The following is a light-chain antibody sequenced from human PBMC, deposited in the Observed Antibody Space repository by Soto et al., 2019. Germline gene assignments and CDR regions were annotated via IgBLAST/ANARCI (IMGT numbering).Light chain of an antibody. CDR1: SSDVGAYNY. CDR3: SLHAGSNNYV. Sequence: QSALAPPPSASGSPGQSVTISCTGTSSDVGAYNYVSWYQQHPGKAPKLMIYEVSKRPSGVPDRFSGSKSGNTASLTVSGLQAEDEADYYCSLHAGSNNYVFGAGTKVTVL. V-gene: IGLV2-8*01. CDR2: EVS. J-gene: IGLJ1*01.